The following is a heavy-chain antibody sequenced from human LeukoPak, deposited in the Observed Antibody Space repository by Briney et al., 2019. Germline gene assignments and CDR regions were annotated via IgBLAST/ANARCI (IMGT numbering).Heavy chain of an antibody. CDR3: ARDKDSGWSQNWFDP. J-gene: IGHJ5*02. CDR2: IWYDGSNK. Sequence: PGRSLRLSCAASGFTFSSYGMYWVRQAPGKGLEWVAVIWYDGSNKYYADSVKGRFTISRDNSKNTLYLQMNSLRAEDTAVYYCARDKDSGWSQNWFDPWGQGTLVTVSS. D-gene: IGHD6-19*01. CDR1: GFTFSSYG. V-gene: IGHV3-33*01.